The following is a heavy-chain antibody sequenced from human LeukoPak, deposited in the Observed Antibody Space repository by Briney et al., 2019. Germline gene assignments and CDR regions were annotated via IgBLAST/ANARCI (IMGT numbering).Heavy chain of an antibody. CDR3: ARDRYGSGSYYNSNYYYYYMDV. CDR2: INPSGGST. J-gene: IGHJ6*03. V-gene: IGHV1-46*01. D-gene: IGHD3-10*01. Sequence: ASVKVSCKASGYTFTSYYMHWVRQAPGQGLEWMGIINPSGGSTSYAQKFQGRVTMTRDTSTSTVYMELSSLRSGDTAVYYCARDRYGSGSYYNSNYYYYYMDVWGKGTTVTISS. CDR1: GYTFTSYY.